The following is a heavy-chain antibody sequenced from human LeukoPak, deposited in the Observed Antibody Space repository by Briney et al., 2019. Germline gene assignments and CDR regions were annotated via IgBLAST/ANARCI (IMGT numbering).Heavy chain of an antibody. J-gene: IGHJ3*02. V-gene: IGHV4-38-2*02. CDR3: ARDNGGSYFGAFDI. Sequence: SETLSLTCTVSGYSITSDYYWGWIRQPPGKGREWIGSIYHSGSTYYNPSLKSRVTISIDRSKNQFSLKLNSVTAADTAVYYCARDNGGSYFGAFDIWGQGTMVTVSS. CDR1: GYSITSDYY. D-gene: IGHD1-26*01. CDR2: IYHSGST.